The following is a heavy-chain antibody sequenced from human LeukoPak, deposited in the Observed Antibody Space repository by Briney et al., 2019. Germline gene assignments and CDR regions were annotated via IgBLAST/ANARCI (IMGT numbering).Heavy chain of an antibody. D-gene: IGHD2-15*01. V-gene: IGHV3-7*05. CDR3: ARAPSDIYCLES. CDR2: IRQDGGAK. Sequence: GGSLRLSCAASGFTLSSDWMSWVRQAPGKGLDWVANIRQDGGAKNYVDSVKGRFTISRDNAKNSLYLEMNSLRVEDTAVYYCARAPSDIYCLESWGQGTMVTVSS. CDR1: GFTLSSDW. J-gene: IGHJ3*01.